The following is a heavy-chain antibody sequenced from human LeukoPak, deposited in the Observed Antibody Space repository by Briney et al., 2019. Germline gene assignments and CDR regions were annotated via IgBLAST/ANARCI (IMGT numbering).Heavy chain of an antibody. Sequence: GGSLRLSCAASGFTFSSYEMNWVRQAPGKGLEWVSAISGSGGSTYYADSVKGRFTISRDNSKNTLYLQMNSLRAEDTAVYYCAKDRTTVTTSGFWFDPWGQGTLVTVSS. J-gene: IGHJ5*02. V-gene: IGHV3-23*01. CDR1: GFTFSSYE. CDR2: ISGSGGST. D-gene: IGHD4-17*01. CDR3: AKDRTTVTTSGFWFDP.